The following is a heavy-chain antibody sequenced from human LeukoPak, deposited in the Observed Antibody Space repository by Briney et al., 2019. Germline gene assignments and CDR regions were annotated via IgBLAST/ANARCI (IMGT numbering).Heavy chain of an antibody. CDR2: IRSKAYGATT. D-gene: IGHD3-10*01. CDR3: SRGPILLWIHNGMDV. CDR1: GFIFGDHA. V-gene: IGHV3-49*04. Sequence: GGSLRLSCTASGFIFGDHAMSWVRQAPGKGLEWGGFIRSKAYGATTEYAASVKGRLTISRDDCKGIAYLQMDNLKTEDTALYYCSRGPILLWIHNGMDVWGQGTTVTVSS. J-gene: IGHJ6*02.